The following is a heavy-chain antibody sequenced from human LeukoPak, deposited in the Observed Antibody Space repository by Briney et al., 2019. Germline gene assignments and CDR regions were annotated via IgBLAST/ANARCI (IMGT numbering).Heavy chain of an antibody. Sequence: SETLSLTCTVSGGSISSGDYYWSWIRQPPGKGLEWIGYIYYSGSTYYNPSLKSRVTISVDTSKNQFSLKLSSVTAADTAVYYCARLRGSRRNYFDYWGQGTLVTVSS. D-gene: IGHD3-10*01. CDR1: GGSISSGDYY. CDR2: IYYSGST. CDR3: ARLRGSRRNYFDY. J-gene: IGHJ4*02. V-gene: IGHV4-30-4*02.